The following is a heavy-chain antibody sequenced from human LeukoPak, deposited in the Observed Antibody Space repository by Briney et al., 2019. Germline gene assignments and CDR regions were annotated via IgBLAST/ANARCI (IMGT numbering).Heavy chain of an antibody. J-gene: IGHJ4*02. V-gene: IGHV3-23*01. D-gene: IGHD5-18*01. CDR1: GFTFTSYV. CDR2: IADSGGDT. CDR3: AKSSHSNAWDDFDY. Sequence: GESLRLSCAASGFTFTSYVMNWVRQAPGQGLEWVSTIADSGGDTYYADSVKGRFTVPRDDSENTLYLQMHSLRAEDTATYYCAKSSHSNAWDDFDYWGQGTLVTVSS.